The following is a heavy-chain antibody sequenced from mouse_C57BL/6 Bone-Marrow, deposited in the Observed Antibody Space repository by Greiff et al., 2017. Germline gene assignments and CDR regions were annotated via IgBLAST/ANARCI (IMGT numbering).Heavy chain of an antibody. J-gene: IGHJ2*01. D-gene: IGHD1-1*01. Sequence: EVKVVESGGDLVKPGGSLKLSCAASGFTFSSYGMSWVRQTPDKRLEWVATISSGGSYTYYPASVKGRFTISRDHAKNTLYLQMSSLKTEDTAMYYSARRGYGGSSLSCFAYWGQGTTLTVSS. V-gene: IGHV5-6*01. CDR3: ARRGYGGSSLSCFAY. CDR1: GFTFSSYG. CDR2: ISSGGSYT.